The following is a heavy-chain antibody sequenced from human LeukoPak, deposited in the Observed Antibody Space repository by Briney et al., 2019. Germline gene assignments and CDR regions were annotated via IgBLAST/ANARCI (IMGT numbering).Heavy chain of an antibody. CDR3: ARDDSGDYGDWFDP. CDR1: GFIFSSYS. D-gene: IGHD4-17*01. J-gene: IGHJ5*02. CDR2: ISSGSYNI. V-gene: IGHV3-21*01. Sequence: PGGSLRLSCAASGFIFSSYSMNWVRQAPGKGLEWVSSISSGSYNIYYADSVKGRFTISRDNAKNSLYLQMNSLRAEDSAIYYCARDDSGDYGDWFDPWGQGTLVTVSS.